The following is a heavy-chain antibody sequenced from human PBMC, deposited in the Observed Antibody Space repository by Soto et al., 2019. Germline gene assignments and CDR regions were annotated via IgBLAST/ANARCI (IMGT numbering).Heavy chain of an antibody. CDR1: GYTFTSYG. CDR3: ARGTTGTGRYYYYYMDV. V-gene: IGHV1-8*02. D-gene: IGHD1-1*01. Sequence: GASVKVSCKASGYTFTSYGISWVRQAPGQGLEWIGWMNPNSGNTGYAQKFQGRVTMTRNTSISTAYMELSSLRSEDTAVYYCARGTTGTGRYYYYYMDVWGKGTTVTVSS. J-gene: IGHJ6*03. CDR2: MNPNSGNT.